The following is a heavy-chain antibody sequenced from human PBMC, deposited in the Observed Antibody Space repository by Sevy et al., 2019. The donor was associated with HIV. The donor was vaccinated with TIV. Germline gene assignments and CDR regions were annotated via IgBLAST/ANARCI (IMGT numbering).Heavy chain of an antibody. CDR1: GDTLTNNY. V-gene: IGHV1-46*01. CDR3: VRADPAQHFDS. Sequence: ASVKVSCKAPGDTLTNNYMHWVRQAPGQGIEWMGIIDPSGGNTSYAQKFQGRVTMTRDTSTSTLYMDLSSLRSEDTAVYYCVRADPAQHFDSWGQGTLVTVSS. J-gene: IGHJ4*02. CDR2: IDPSGGNT.